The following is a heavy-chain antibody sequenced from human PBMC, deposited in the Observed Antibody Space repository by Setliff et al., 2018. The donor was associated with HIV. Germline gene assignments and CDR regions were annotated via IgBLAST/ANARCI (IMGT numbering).Heavy chain of an antibody. CDR3: AREERYYDGKGALDY. CDR1: GYTFTSYY. CDR2: IIPIFGTA. Sequence: ASVKVSCKASGYTFTSYYMHWVRQAPGQGLEWMGGIIPIFGTANYAQKFQGRVTITADESTSTAYMELSSLRSDDTAVYYCAREERYYDGKGALDYWGQGMLVTVSS. V-gene: IGHV1-69*13. D-gene: IGHD3-22*01. J-gene: IGHJ4*02.